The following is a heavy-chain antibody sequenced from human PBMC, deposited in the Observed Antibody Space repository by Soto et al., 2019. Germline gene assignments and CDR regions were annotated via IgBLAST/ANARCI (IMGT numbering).Heavy chain of an antibody. Sequence: GGSLRLSCAGSGFTFKDYAMHWVRQAPGKGLEWVAVIWYDGSNKYYADSVKGRFTISRDNSKNTLYLQMISLRAEDTAVYYCARWGIAAGDYWGQGTLVTVSS. V-gene: IGHV3-33*08. D-gene: IGHD6-13*01. CDR2: IWYDGSNK. CDR1: GFTFKDYA. J-gene: IGHJ4*02. CDR3: ARWGIAAGDY.